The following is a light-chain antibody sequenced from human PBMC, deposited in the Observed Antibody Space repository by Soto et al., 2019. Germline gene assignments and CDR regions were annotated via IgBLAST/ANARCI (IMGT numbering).Light chain of an antibody. CDR2: AAS. Sequence: EIVLTQSPGTLSLSPGESATLSCRASQSVNSRFLAWSQHKPGKAPRRLIYAASTSATGIPDRFSGSASGTDFTLTISRLEPEDFAVYYCQQYGDSPPNTFGQGTKLEIK. J-gene: IGKJ2*01. CDR3: QQYGDSPPNT. CDR1: QSVNSRF. V-gene: IGKV3-20*01.